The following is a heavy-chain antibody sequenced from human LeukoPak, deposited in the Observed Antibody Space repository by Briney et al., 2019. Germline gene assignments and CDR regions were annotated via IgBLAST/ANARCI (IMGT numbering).Heavy chain of an antibody. Sequence: GGSLRLSCAASGFTFKTYWMSWVRQPPGKGLEWVANIKQDGSDKYYVDSVKGRSTISRDNAKNSLFLQINSLRIDDTAVYYCAREEGGYFDSWGQGTLVTVSS. J-gene: IGHJ4*02. D-gene: IGHD1-26*01. V-gene: IGHV3-7*01. CDR3: AREEGGYFDS. CDR1: GFTFKTYW. CDR2: IKQDGSDK.